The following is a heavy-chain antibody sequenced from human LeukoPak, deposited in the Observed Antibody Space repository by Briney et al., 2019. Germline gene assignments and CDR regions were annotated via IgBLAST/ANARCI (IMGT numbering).Heavy chain of an antibody. CDR3: ARDFDV. J-gene: IGHJ3*01. Sequence: ASVKVSCKASGYTFTTYGISWVRQAPGQGLEWMGWVSGNNGNTNYAQKLQGRVTMTTDASTNTAYMELRSLRSDDTAVYYCARDFDVWGQGTMVTVSS. CDR2: VSGNNGNT. V-gene: IGHV1-18*01. CDR1: GYTFTTYG.